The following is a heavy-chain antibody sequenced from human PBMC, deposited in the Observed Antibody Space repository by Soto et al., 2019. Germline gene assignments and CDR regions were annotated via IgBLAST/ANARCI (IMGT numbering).Heavy chain of an antibody. Sequence: QVQLVQSGAEVKKPGAPVKVSCKASGYTFTSYDINWVRQATGQGLEWMGWMNPNSGNTGYAQKFQGRXTXTXXTSISTDDMELSSLRSEDTAVYYCARTLYGDNVDYWGQGTLVTVSS. D-gene: IGHD4-17*01. CDR3: ARTLYGDNVDY. V-gene: IGHV1-8*01. CDR2: MNPNSGNT. J-gene: IGHJ4*02. CDR1: GYTFTSYD.